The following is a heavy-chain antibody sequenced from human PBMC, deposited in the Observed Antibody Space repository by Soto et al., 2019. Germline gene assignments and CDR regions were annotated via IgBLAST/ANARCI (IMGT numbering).Heavy chain of an antibody. D-gene: IGHD3-22*01. V-gene: IGHV3-30*18. Sequence: LRLSCAASGFTFSSYGMHWVRQAPGKGLEWVAVISYDGSNKYYADPVKGRLTISRDNSKNTLYLQMNSLRAEDTAVYYCAKDSAITMIVVVTGPDYWGQGTLVTVSS. CDR2: ISYDGSNK. CDR1: GFTFSSYG. J-gene: IGHJ4*02. CDR3: AKDSAITMIVVVTGPDY.